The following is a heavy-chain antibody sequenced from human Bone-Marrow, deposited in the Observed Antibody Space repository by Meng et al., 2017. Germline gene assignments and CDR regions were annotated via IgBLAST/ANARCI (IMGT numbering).Heavy chain of an antibody. CDR3: ARDNGNDGYDY. CDR2: INWNGVST. Sequence: GESLKISCAASGFTFDHCGMNWVRQAPGKGLEWVSGINWNGVSTNYGDSVKGRFTISRDNAKKSLYLQMNSLRAEDTARYYCARDNGNDGYDYWGQGTVVTVSS. J-gene: IGHJ4*02. CDR1: GFTFDHCG. D-gene: IGHD1-20*01. V-gene: IGHV3-20*04.